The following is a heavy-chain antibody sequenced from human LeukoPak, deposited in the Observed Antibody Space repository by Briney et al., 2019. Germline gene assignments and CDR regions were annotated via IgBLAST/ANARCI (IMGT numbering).Heavy chain of an antibody. Sequence: SETLSLTCTVSGGSLGPCYYWGWIRQPPGKGLEWIGTFYYGGTTFYSPSLKSRVTISGDTSRDQFSLKLSSVTAADTAVYYCARFKYCSSTSCYPETDYWGQGTLVTVSS. J-gene: IGHJ4*02. CDR3: ARFKYCSSTSCYPETDY. V-gene: IGHV4-39*01. CDR2: FYYGGTT. CDR1: GGSLGPCYY. D-gene: IGHD2-2*01.